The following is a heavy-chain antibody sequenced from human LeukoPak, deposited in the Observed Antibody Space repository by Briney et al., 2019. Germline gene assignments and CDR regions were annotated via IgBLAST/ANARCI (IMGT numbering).Heavy chain of an antibody. CDR2: ISGSGGST. V-gene: IGHV3-23*01. Sequence: PGGSLRLSCAASGFTVSSNYMSWVRQAPGKGLEWVSAISGSGGSTYYADSVKGRFTISRDNSKNTLYLQMNSLRAEDTAVYYCAKTARDSSSWYSVWFDPWGQGTLVTVSS. CDR3: AKTARDSSSWYSVWFDP. CDR1: GFTVSSNY. J-gene: IGHJ5*02. D-gene: IGHD6-13*01.